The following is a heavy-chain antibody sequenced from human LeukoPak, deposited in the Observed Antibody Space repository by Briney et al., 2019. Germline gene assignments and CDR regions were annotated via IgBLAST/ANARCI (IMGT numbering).Heavy chain of an antibody. CDR2: IYYSGST. J-gene: IGHJ5*02. D-gene: IGHD2-2*01. Sequence: SETLSLTCAVYGGSFSGYYWTWIRQPPGKGLEWIGYIYYSGSTNYNPSLKSRVTISVDTSKNQFSLKLSSVTAADTAVYYCARTSCSSTSCYWGDWFDPWGQGTLVTVSS. CDR3: ARTSCSSTSCYWGDWFDP. CDR1: GGSFSGYY. V-gene: IGHV4-59*01.